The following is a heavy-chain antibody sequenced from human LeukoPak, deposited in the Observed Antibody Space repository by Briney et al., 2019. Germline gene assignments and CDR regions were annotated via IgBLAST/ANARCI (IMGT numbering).Heavy chain of an antibody. CDR3: AGGGVLRFLEWSFDY. CDR1: GGTFSSYA. J-gene: IGHJ4*02. D-gene: IGHD3-3*01. CDR2: IIPILGIA. V-gene: IGHV1-69*04. Sequence: ASVKVSCKASGGTFSSYAISWVRQAPGQGLEWMGRIIPILGIANYAQKFQGRVTITADKSTSTAYMELSSLRSEDTAVYYCAGGGVLRFLEWSFDYWGQGTLVTVSS.